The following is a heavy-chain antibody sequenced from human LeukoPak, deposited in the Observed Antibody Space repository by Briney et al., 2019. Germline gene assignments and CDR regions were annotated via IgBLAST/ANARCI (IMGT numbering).Heavy chain of an antibody. CDR1: GVTFSSYE. CDR2: ISSSGNTI. D-gene: IGHD4-17*01. V-gene: IGHV3-48*03. CDR3: ASAVHYGDYFYYYMDV. J-gene: IGHJ6*03. Sequence: GGSLRLSCAASGVTFSSYEMNWVCQAPGKGLGWVSYISSSGNTIYYADSVKGRFTISRDNAKNSLYLQMNSLRAEDTAVYYCASAVHYGDYFYYYMDVWGKGTTVTVSS.